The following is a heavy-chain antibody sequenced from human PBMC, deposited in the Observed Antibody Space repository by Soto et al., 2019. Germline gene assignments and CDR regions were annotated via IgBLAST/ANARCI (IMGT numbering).Heavy chain of an antibody. CDR3: ARADGIAVVGSYLFDS. V-gene: IGHV1-18*01. D-gene: IGHD6-19*01. CDR2: ISAYNGNT. J-gene: IGHJ4*02. CDR1: GYTFTSYG. Sequence: QVQLVQSGAEVKKPGASVKVSCKASGYTFTSYGISWVRQAPGQGREWRGWISAYNGNTDYAQKLQGRVTMTTDTSTGTAYMELRSLRSAATAVYYCARADGIAVVGSYLFDSWGQGTLVAVSS.